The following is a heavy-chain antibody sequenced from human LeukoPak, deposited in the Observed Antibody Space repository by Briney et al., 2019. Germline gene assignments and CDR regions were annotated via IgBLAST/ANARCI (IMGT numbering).Heavy chain of an antibody. CDR1: GGTFSSYG. J-gene: IGHJ4*02. Sequence: ASVKVSCKASGGTFSSYGISWVRQAPGQGLEWMGGIIPIFGTAYYALNFHDRVTITADKSTSTAYMELSSLRSEDTAVYYCASSNIAVAVPTYIDYWGQGTLVTVSS. D-gene: IGHD6-19*01. V-gene: IGHV1-69*06. CDR3: ASSNIAVAVPTYIDY. CDR2: IIPIFGTA.